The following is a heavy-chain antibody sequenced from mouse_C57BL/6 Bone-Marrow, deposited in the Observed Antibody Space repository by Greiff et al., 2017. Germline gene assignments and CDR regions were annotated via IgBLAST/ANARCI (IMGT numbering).Heavy chain of an antibody. CDR2: IDPSDSYT. V-gene: IGHV1-50*01. CDR3: ARDDYDGYAMDY. CDR1: GYTFTSYW. Sequence: VQLQQPGAELVKPGASVKLSCKASGYTFTSYWMQWVKQRPGQGLEWIGEIDPSDSYTNYNQKFKGKATLTVDTSSSTAYMQLSSLTSEDSAVYYCARDDYDGYAMDYWGQGTSVTVSS. D-gene: IGHD2-4*01. J-gene: IGHJ4*01.